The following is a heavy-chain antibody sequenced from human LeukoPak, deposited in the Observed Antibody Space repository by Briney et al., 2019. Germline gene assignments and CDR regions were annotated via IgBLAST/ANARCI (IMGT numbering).Heavy chain of an antibody. Sequence: PGGSLRLSCAASGFTFRNCVMHWVRQAPGKGLEWVTFIRYDGSITYYADSVKGRFTISRDNSENTLALLMSSLRVEDTAVYYCAKGLFYYDSSGYYDIDYWGQGALVTVSS. CDR3: AKGLFYYDSSGYYDIDY. CDR2: IRYDGSIT. V-gene: IGHV3-30*02. CDR1: GFTFRNCV. J-gene: IGHJ4*02. D-gene: IGHD3-22*01.